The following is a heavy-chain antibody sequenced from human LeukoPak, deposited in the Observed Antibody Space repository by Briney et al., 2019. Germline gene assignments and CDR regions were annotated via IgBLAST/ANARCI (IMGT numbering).Heavy chain of an antibody. V-gene: IGHV3-21*01. CDR2: ISSSSSYI. J-gene: IGHJ5*02. CDR3: AGGTNGWFDP. Sequence: PGGSLRLSCAASGFPFSDYYMSWVRQAPGKGLEWVSSISSSSSYIYYADSVKGRFTISRDNAKNSLYLQMNSLRAEDTAVYYCAGGTNGWFDPWGQGTLVTVSS. CDR1: GFPFSDYY. D-gene: IGHD1/OR15-1a*01.